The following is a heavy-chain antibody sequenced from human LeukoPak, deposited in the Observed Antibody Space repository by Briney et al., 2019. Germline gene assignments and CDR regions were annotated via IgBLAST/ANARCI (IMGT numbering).Heavy chain of an antibody. CDR3: ARGYDNFAY. V-gene: IGHV4-39*07. CDR2: IHYSGST. Sequence: TSETLSLTCTVSGGSISSSSYYWGWIRQPPGKGLEWIGTIHYSGSTYYNPSLKSRVTISVDTSQNQFSLKLSSVTAADTAVYYCARGYDNFAYWGQGTLVTVSS. D-gene: IGHD3-9*01. J-gene: IGHJ4*02. CDR1: GGSISSSSYY.